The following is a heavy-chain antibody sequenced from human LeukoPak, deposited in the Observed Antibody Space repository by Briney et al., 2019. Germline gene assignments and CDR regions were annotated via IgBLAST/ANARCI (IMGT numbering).Heavy chain of an antibody. CDR2: ISGSSSSI. CDR3: ARDFSPDCSAGSCYSGGFDY. Sequence: GGSLRLSCAASGFTFSNYSMNWVRQAPGKGLEWVSSISGSSSSIYYADAVKGRFTISRDNAKNSLYLQMNSLRAEDTAVYYCARDFSPDCSAGSCYSGGFDYWGQGTLVTVSS. V-gene: IGHV3-21*01. J-gene: IGHJ4*02. D-gene: IGHD2-15*01. CDR1: GFTFSNYS.